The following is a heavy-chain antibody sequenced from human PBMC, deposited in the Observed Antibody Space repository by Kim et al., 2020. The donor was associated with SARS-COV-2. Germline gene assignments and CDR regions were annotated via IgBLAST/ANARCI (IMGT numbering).Heavy chain of an antibody. CDR3: ARDGGRGSGSYGMDV. CDR2: IYYSGST. J-gene: IGHJ6*02. CDR1: GGSISSGGYY. Sequence: SETLSLTCTVSGGSISSGGYYWSWIRQHPGKGLEWIGYIYYSGSTYYNPSLKSRVTISVDTSKNQFSLKLSSVTAADTAVYYCARDGGRGSGSYGMDVWGQGTTVTVSS. D-gene: IGHD3-10*01. V-gene: IGHV4-31*03.